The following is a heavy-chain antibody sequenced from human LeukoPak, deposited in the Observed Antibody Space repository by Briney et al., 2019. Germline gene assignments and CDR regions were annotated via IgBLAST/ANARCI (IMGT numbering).Heavy chain of an antibody. CDR1: GGSISSSSYY. CDR3: DIGIAAAGTGY. V-gene: IGHV4-39*01. J-gene: IGHJ4*02. Sequence: PSETLSLTCTVSGGSISSSSYYWGWIRQPPGKGLEWIGSIYYSGSTYYNPSLKSRVTISVDTSKNQFSLKLSSVTAADTAVYYCDIGIAAAGTGYWGQGTLVTVSS. D-gene: IGHD6-13*01. CDR2: IYYSGST.